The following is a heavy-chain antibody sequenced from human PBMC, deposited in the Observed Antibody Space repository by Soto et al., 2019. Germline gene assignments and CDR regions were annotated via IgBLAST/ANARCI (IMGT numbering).Heavy chain of an antibody. D-gene: IGHD3-3*01. J-gene: IGHJ4*02. CDR3: ARDRSLEGESLDY. V-gene: IGHV3-74*01. CDR2: INSDGSST. Sequence: GGSLRLSCAASGFTFSSYWMHWVRQAPGKGLVWVSRINSDGSSTSYADAVKGRFTISRDNAKNTLYLQMNSLRAEDTAVYYFARDRSLEGESLDYWGQGTMVTVSS. CDR1: GFTFSSYW.